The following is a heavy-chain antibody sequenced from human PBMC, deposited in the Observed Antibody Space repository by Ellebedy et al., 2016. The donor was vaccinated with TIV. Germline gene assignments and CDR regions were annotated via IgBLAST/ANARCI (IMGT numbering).Heavy chain of an antibody. V-gene: IGHV4-31*02. D-gene: IGHD5-24*01. J-gene: IGHJ4*02. CDR2: IYYTGCT. Sequence: MPSETLSLTCTVSGGSITAPGYYWTSTGQHPGTGLEWSGYIYYTGCTYYNPSLKSRLIISVDTSKNQFSLKLTSVTAADTAVYYCARGRWLQPSFDYWGQGTPVTVSS. CDR1: GGSITAPGYY. CDR3: ARGRWLQPSFDY.